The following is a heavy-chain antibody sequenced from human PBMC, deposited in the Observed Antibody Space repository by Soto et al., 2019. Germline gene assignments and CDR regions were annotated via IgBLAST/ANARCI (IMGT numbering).Heavy chain of an antibody. CDR2: ISGSGGST. J-gene: IGHJ4*02. CDR1: SSPFSSSS. D-gene: IGHD3-22*01. CDR3: EKAGPNYYDSPGY. V-gene: IGHV3-23*01. Sequence: ESPPPPCAAPSSPFSSSSMSPVPPPPGKGVEWGSAISGSGGSTYYADSVKGRFTISRDNSKNTLYLQMNSLRAEDTAVYYCEKAGPNYYDSPGYWGQGTLVTVSS.